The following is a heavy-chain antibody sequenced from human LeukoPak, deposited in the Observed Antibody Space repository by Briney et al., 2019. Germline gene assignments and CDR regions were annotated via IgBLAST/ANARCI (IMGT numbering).Heavy chain of an antibody. V-gene: IGHV3-7*01. J-gene: IGHJ4*02. CDR2: IKQDGSEK. Sequence: GGSLRLSCAASGFTFSRYWMSWARQAPGKGLERVAKIKQDGSEKYYVDSVKGRFTISRDNAKNSLFLQMDSLRVEDTAVYFCARDDPYFFDYWGQGTLVTVSS. CDR1: GFTFSRYW. CDR3: ARDDPYFFDY.